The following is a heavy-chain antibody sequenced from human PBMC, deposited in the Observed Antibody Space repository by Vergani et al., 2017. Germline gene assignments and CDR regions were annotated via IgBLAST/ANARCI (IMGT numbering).Heavy chain of an antibody. Sequence: QVHLVESGGGVVQPGGSLRLSCAASGFTFSSYGMHWVRQAPGKGLEWVAFIRYGGNNEYYADSVKGRFTISRDNSKNTLYLQMNSLRAEDTAVYYCARDRYYYYGMDVWGQGTTVTVSS. V-gene: IGHV3-30*02. CDR3: ARDRYYYYGMDV. J-gene: IGHJ6*02. CDR1: GFTFSSYG. CDR2: IRYGGNNE.